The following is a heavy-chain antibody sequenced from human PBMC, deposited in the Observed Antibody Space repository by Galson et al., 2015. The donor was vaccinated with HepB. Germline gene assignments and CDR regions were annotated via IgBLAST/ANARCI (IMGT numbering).Heavy chain of an antibody. D-gene: IGHD2-15*01. V-gene: IGHV3-49*03. CDR3: TSLCSGGSCYDPGFDY. Sequence: SLRLSCAASGFTFGDYAMNWFRQAPGKGLERVGFIRSKAYGGTTEYAASVKGRFTISRDDSKSIAYLQMNSLKTEDTAVYYCTSLCSGGSCYDPGFDYWGQGTLVTVSS. CDR2: IRSKAYGGTT. CDR1: GFTFGDYA. J-gene: IGHJ4*02.